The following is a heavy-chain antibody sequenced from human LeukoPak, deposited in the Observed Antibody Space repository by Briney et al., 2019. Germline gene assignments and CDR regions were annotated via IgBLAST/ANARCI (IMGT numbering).Heavy chain of an antibody. V-gene: IGHV3-30*18. CDR3: ANEKVVPAAMHYYYYYYMGV. D-gene: IGHD2-2*01. CDR1: GFTFSSYG. CDR2: ISYDGSNK. J-gene: IGHJ6*03. Sequence: GGSLRLSCAASGFTFSSYGMHWVRQAPGKGLEWVAVISYDGSNKYYADSVKGRFTISRDNSKNTLYLQMNSLRAEDTAVYYCANEKVVPAAMHYYYYYYMGVWGKGTTVTVSS.